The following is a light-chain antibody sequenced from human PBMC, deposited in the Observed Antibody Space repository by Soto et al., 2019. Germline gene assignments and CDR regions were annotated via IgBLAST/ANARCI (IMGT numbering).Light chain of an antibody. Sequence: EIVLTQSPCTLSLSPGERATLSCRASQSVSDNLAWYQQKPGQAPRLLIYGASTRATGIPARFSGSGSGTEFTLTISSLQSEDFAVYYCQQYNKWPPITFGQGTRLEIK. CDR1: QSVSDN. V-gene: IGKV3-15*01. J-gene: IGKJ5*01. CDR2: GAS. CDR3: QQYNKWPPIT.